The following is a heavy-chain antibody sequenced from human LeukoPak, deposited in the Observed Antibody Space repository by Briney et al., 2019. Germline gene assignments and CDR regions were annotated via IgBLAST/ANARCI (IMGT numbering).Heavy chain of an antibody. CDR1: GYSFTSYW. CDR2: IYPGDSDT. V-gene: IGHV5-51*01. Sequence: GESLKISCKGSGYSFTSYWIGWVRQMPGKGLEWMGIIYPGDSDTRYSPSFQGQVTISADKSISTAYLQWSSLKASDTAMYYCARHVSVGSTWPLAHDWGQGTLVTVSS. D-gene: IGHD5/OR15-5a*01. CDR3: ARHVSVGSTWPLAHD. J-gene: IGHJ4*02.